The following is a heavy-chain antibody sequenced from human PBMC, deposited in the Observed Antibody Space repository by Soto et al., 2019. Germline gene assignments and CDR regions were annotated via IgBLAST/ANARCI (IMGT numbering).Heavy chain of an antibody. V-gene: IGHV4-39*01. D-gene: IGHD2-2*01. J-gene: IGHJ5*02. CDR1: GASTSYTSNY. Sequence: PSETLILTCTASGASTSYTSNYWGWIPQQPAEGLGGIGSIHYSGNTYDNPSLRSLITASVDTSNKQLSLKLESVAAADTAVYYCARHVSLGYCNPTSCDLFYWFGAWGQGVQVTVSS. CDR3: ARHVSLGYCNPTSCDLFYWFGA. CDR2: IHYSGNT.